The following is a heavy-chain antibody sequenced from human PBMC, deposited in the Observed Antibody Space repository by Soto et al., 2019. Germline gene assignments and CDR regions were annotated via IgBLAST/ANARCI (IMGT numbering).Heavy chain of an antibody. V-gene: IGHV4-31*02. CDR2: IYYDGST. Sequence: QVQVQKSVPGLVKPSQTLSLKCSVSGGSIGSRDYYWSWIRQHPEKGLEWIGSIYYDGSTDYNPSLRGRPTISLDTSMNEFSLKLTSVTAADTAVYYCARDKGGAALKGSGMDVWGQGTTVTVS. CDR1: GGSIGSRDYY. J-gene: IGHJ6*02. CDR3: ARDKGGAALKGSGMDV. D-gene: IGHD3-10*01.